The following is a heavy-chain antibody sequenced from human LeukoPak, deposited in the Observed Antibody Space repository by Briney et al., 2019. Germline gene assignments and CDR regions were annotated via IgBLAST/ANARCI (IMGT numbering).Heavy chain of an antibody. J-gene: IGHJ4*02. Sequence: PSETLSLTCTVSGYSISGGYYWGWIRQPPGKGLEWIGSIYHSGSTYYNPSLKSRVIISVDTSKNQFSLKLSSVTAADTAEYYCARAVTGGHYFDYWGRGTLVTVSS. CDR2: IYHSGST. CDR3: ARAVTGGHYFDY. V-gene: IGHV4-38-2*02. D-gene: IGHD1-14*01. CDR1: GYSISGGYY.